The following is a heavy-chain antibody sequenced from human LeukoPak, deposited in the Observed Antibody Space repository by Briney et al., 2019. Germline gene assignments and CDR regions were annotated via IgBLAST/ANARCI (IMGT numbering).Heavy chain of an antibody. CDR1: GFTFNSYV. CDR2: IGGDGGER. D-gene: IGHD2-15*01. J-gene: IGHJ4*02. V-gene: IGHV3-30*03. CDR3: ARARGDSQPASRYFEY. Sequence: PGGSPRLSCAGSGFTFNSYVMHWVRQAPGKGPEWVALIGGDGGERYYGESVKGRFTISRDNPKNTLYVQMNSLRPEDTAIYYCARARGDSQPASRYFEYWGQGVPVTVSS.